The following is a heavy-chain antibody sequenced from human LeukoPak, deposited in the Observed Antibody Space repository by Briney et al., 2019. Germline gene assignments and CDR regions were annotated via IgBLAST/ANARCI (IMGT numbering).Heavy chain of an antibody. J-gene: IGHJ4*02. D-gene: IGHD1-1*01. CDR3: AAEAGATHFDY. CDR1: GFTFTSSA. Sequence: SVKVSCKASGFTFTSSAVQWVRQARGQRLEWIGCIFVGSGNTNYAQKFQERVTITRDTYTSTAYMELSSLRCEDTAVYYSAAEAGATHFDYWGQGTLVTVSS. CDR2: IFVGSGNT. V-gene: IGHV1-58*01.